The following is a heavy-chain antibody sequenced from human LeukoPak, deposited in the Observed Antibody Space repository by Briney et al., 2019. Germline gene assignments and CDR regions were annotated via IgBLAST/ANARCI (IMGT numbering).Heavy chain of an antibody. CDR3: ARDPAAGGGYSYGYLNWFDP. CDR2: IIPIFGTA. Sequence: ASVKVSCKASGGTFISYAISWVRQAPGQGLEWMGGIIPIFGTANYAQKFQGRVTITADESTSTAYMELSSLRSEDTAVYYCARDPAAGGGYSYGYLNWFDPWGQGTLVTVSS. D-gene: IGHD5-18*01. CDR1: GGTFISYA. J-gene: IGHJ5*02. V-gene: IGHV1-69*13.